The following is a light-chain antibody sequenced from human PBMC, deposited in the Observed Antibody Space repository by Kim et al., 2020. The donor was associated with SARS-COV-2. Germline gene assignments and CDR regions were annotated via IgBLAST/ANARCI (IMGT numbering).Light chain of an antibody. CDR3: QTWDSTTVI. CDR1: KVGEKY. J-gene: IGLJ2*01. CDR2: QDN. V-gene: IGLV3-1*01. Sequence: VPPGQTSRITCSGDKVGEKYTSWYQHKSGRSPVVVIYQDNKRPSGMTERFSGSSSGNTGTLTISGTQPMDEADYYCQTWDSTTVIFGGGTQLTVL.